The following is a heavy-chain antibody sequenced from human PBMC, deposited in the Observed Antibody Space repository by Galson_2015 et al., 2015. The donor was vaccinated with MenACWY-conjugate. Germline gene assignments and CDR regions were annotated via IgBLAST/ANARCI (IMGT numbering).Heavy chain of an antibody. D-gene: IGHD4-17*01. Sequence: SLRLSCAASGFTVSSNYMSWVRQAPGKGLEWVSVIYSGGSTYYADSVKGRFTISRDNSKNTLYLQMNSLRAEDTAVYYCAGDYGDYGVDAFDIWGQGTMVTVSS. V-gene: IGHV3-66*01. J-gene: IGHJ3*02. CDR3: AGDYGDYGVDAFDI. CDR1: GFTVSSNY. CDR2: IYSGGST.